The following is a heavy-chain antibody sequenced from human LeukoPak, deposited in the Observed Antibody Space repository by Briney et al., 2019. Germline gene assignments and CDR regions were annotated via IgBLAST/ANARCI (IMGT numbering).Heavy chain of an antibody. D-gene: IGHD7-27*01. V-gene: IGHV3-66*01. CDR2: IYSGGGT. CDR1: GVTVSSNH. CDR3: ASPPRLGIGGDY. Sequence: GGSLRLSCAVSGVTVSSNHMSWVRQAPGQGLEWVSAIYSGGGTYYADSVKGRFTLSRDISKNTLYLQMNSLRAEDTAVYYCASPPRLGIGGDYWGQGTLVTVSS. J-gene: IGHJ4*02.